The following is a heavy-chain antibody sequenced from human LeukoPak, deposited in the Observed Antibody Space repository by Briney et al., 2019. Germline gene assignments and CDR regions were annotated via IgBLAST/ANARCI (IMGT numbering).Heavy chain of an antibody. D-gene: IGHD3-3*01. CDR2: ISGSGGST. Sequence: GGSLRLSCAASGFTFSSYAMSWVRQAPGKGLEWVSAISGSGGSTYYADSVKGRFTISRDNSKNTLYLQMNSLRAEDTAVYYCAKDRETFGVVIIQYFDYWGQGTLVTVSS. CDR1: GFTFSSYA. CDR3: AKDRETFGVVIIQYFDY. J-gene: IGHJ4*02. V-gene: IGHV3-23*01.